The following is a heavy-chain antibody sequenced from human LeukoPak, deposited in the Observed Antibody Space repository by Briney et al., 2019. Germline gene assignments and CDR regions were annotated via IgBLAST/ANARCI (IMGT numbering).Heavy chain of an antibody. V-gene: IGHV4-59*01. Sequence: PSETLSLTCAVYGGSFSGYYWSWIRQPPGKGLEWIGYIYYSGSTNYNPSLKSRVTISVDTSKNQFSLKLSSVTAADTAVYYCARGSRCSGGSCYAYYYYYTDVWGKGTTVTVSS. D-gene: IGHD2-15*01. CDR1: GGSFSGYY. CDR2: IYYSGST. CDR3: ARGSRCSGGSCYAYYYYYTDV. J-gene: IGHJ6*03.